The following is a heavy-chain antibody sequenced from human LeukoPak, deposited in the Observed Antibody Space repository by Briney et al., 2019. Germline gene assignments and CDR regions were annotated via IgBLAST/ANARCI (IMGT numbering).Heavy chain of an antibody. CDR3: ASGYDFPDAFDI. CDR1: GGSISSYY. V-gene: IGHV4-59*08. D-gene: IGHD3-3*01. Sequence: SETLSLTCTVSGGSISSYYWSWIRQPPGKGLEWIGYIYYSGSTNYNPSLKSRVTISVDTSKNQFSLKLSSVTAADTAVYYCASGYDFPDAFDIWGQGTMVTVSS. CDR2: IYYSGST. J-gene: IGHJ3*02.